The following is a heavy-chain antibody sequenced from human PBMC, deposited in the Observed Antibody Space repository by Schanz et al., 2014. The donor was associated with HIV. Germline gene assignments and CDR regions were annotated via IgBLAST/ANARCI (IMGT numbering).Heavy chain of an antibody. V-gene: IGHV1-69*01. CDR3: AGSSEYSSGWYVL. D-gene: IGHD3-22*01. CDR2: IIPIYRTT. J-gene: IGHJ5*02. Sequence: QVQLVQSGAEMKKPGSSVKVSCKASGGTFSRSAISWVRQAPRLGLEWMGGIIPIYRTTNSAQKFLRRLTITADESTNTAYMELGSLRSDDTAVYFCAGSSEYSSGWYVLWGQGTLVTVSS. CDR1: GGTFSRSA.